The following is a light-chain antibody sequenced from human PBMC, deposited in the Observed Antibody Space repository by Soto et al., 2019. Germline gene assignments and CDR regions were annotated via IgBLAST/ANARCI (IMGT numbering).Light chain of an antibody. Sequence: QSALTQPRSVSGSPGQSVTLSCTGTSSDVGAYDYVSWYQQHPGKAPNLMIYDVSKRPSAVPDRFSGSKSGNTASLTISGLQAEDEADYYCCSYAGSYTLVLGGGTKLTVL. CDR1: SSDVGAYDY. CDR2: DVS. CDR3: CSYAGSYTLV. V-gene: IGLV2-11*01. J-gene: IGLJ2*01.